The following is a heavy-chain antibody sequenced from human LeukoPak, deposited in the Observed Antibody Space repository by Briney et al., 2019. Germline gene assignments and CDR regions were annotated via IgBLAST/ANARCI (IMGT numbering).Heavy chain of an antibody. CDR1: GYAFSSYG. Sequence: GSVRVSCMDPGYAFSSYGMSWWGQAPGQGREWRGWISAINGDINYAQQLLGRVTMTPATSTSTAYIDLRRLRSDDTAVYYCARSIRGYGSGGPFDYWGQGTLVTVSS. CDR3: ARSIRGYGSGGPFDY. D-gene: IGHD5-18*01. CDR2: ISAINGDI. J-gene: IGHJ4*02. V-gene: IGHV1-18*01.